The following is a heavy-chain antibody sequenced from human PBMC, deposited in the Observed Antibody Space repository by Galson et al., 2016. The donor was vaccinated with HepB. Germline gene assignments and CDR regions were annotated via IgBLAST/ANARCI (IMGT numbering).Heavy chain of an antibody. J-gene: IGHJ6*02. CDR3: ASDPDTSSKVDV. V-gene: IGHV3-11*01. Sequence: SLRLSCAASGFTFGHHYMSWIRQAPGQGLEWISYIDSSGSPLYYADSVRGRFTISRDNAENSLYLQMNSLRAEYTAVYHCASDPDTSSKVDVWGQGTTVTVSS. CDR1: GFTFGHHY. D-gene: IGHD5-18*01. CDR2: IDSSGSPL.